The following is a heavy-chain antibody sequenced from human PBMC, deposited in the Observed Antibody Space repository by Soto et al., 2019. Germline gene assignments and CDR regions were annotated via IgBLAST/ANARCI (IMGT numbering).Heavy chain of an antibody. D-gene: IGHD6-6*01. CDR3: ASRSSSSMAHMDV. CDR2: IYPGDSNT. V-gene: IGHV5-51*01. J-gene: IGHJ6*02. Sequence: GESLKISCKGSGYNFTTYWIGWVRQMPGKGLEWMGIIYPGDSNTRYSPSFQGQVTISADKSINTAYLQWNSLKASDTAMYYCASRSSSSMAHMDVCGQGTTVTVSS. CDR1: GYNFTTYW.